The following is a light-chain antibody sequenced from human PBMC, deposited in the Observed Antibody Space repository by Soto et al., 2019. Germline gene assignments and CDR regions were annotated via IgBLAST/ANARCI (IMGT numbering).Light chain of an antibody. CDR3: QQYNDWPRT. Sequence: EIVMTQSPATLSVSPGERVTRSCRASQSVRSNLGWYQQKPGQAPRLLIYGASTRATGIPARFSGSGSGTYFTLTISSLQSEDFVVYYCQQYNDWPRTFGQGTKVDI. J-gene: IGKJ1*01. CDR1: QSVRSN. V-gene: IGKV3-15*01. CDR2: GAS.